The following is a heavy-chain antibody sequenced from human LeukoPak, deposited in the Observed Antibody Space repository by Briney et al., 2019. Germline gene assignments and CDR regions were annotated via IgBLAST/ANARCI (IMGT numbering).Heavy chain of an antibody. CDR2: ISAYHGNT. CDR1: RYTFTHYY. CDR3: ARDRRHQYSSSSPYYYGMGV. J-gene: IGHJ6*02. V-gene: IGHV1-18*04. D-gene: IGHD6-6*01. Sequence: ASVTVSYLPSRYTFTHYYMLLVRQAPGQRLEWIGWISAYHGNTNYAQKLQGRVTMTTDTSTRTAYMELRSLRSDDTAVYYCARDRRHQYSSSSPYYYGMGVWGQGTTVTVSS.